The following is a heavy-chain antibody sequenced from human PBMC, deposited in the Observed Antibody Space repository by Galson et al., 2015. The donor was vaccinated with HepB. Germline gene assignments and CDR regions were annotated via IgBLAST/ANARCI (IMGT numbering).Heavy chain of an antibody. CDR1: GFTFSSYG. J-gene: IGHJ4*02. V-gene: IGHV3-30*18. CDR2: ISYDGSNK. D-gene: IGHD6-19*01. Sequence: SLRLSCAASGFTFSSYGMHWVRQAPGKGLEWVAVISYDGSNKYYADSVKGRFTISRDNSKNTLYLQMNSLRAEDTAVYYCAKTPPMKGSGWSGVFDYWGQGTLVTVSS. CDR3: AKTPPMKGSGWSGVFDY.